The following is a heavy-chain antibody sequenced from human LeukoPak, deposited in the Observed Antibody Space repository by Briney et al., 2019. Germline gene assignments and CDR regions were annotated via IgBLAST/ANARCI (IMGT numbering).Heavy chain of an antibody. CDR1: GGSFSGYY. Sequence: SETLSLACAVYGGSFSGYYWSWIRQPPGKGLEWIGEINHSGSTNYNPSLKSRVTISVDTSKNQFSLKLSSVTAADTAVYYCASRDGYNSIDYWGQGTLVTVSS. J-gene: IGHJ4*02. V-gene: IGHV4-34*01. D-gene: IGHD5-24*01. CDR2: INHSGST. CDR3: ASRDGYNSIDY.